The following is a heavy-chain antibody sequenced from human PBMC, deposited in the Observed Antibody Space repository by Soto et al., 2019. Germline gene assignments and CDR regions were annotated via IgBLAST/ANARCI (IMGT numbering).Heavy chain of an antibody. CDR1: GGAFSGYY. CDR2: IIHIGST. CDR3: ARDKITGLFDY. D-gene: IGHD2-8*02. J-gene: IGHJ4*02. V-gene: IGHV4-34*12. Sequence: PSDPLSLTSADYGGAFSGYYWTRIRQPPGTGLEWIVEIIHIGSTYFNPSLKSRVTISVDTSKNQFSLKLTSVTAADTAVYYCARDKITGLFDYWGQGTLVTVSS.